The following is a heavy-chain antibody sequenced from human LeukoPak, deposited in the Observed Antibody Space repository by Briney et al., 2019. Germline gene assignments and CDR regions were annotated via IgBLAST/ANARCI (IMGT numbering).Heavy chain of an antibody. J-gene: IGHJ4*02. Sequence: PGGSLRLSCAASGFTFSGYYMSWIRQAPGKGLEWVSYISSLSTSIYYTDSVKGRFTISRDNAKSSLYLQMNNLRAEDTAVYYCGRDKEDWGQGTLVTVSS. CDR2: ISSLSTSI. CDR1: GFTFSGYY. CDR3: GRDKED. V-gene: IGHV3-11*04.